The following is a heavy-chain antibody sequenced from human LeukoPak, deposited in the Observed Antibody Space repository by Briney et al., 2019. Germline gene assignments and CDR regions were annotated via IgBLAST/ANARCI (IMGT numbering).Heavy chain of an antibody. D-gene: IGHD1-14*01. Sequence: ASVKVSCKASGYPLTSFYIQWMRQAPGQGLEWMGIINTSSRSATYAQKFQGRVTMTRDTSTSTVYMELSSLRSDDTAVYYCARDPETGYHPKNFFDYWGQGTLVTVSS. CDR3: ARDPETGYHPKNFFDY. V-gene: IGHV1-46*01. CDR2: INTSSRSA. J-gene: IGHJ4*02. CDR1: GYPLTSFY.